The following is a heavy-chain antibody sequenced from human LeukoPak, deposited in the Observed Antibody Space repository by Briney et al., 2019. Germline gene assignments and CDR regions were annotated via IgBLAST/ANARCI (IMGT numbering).Heavy chain of an antibody. Sequence: SETLSLTCTVSGGSISSYYWSWIRQPPGKGLEWIGYIYYSGSTNYNPSLKSRVTISVDTSKNQFSLKLSSVTAADTAVYYCARDSIFGGPLDYWGQGTLVTVSS. V-gene: IGHV4-59*01. D-gene: IGHD3-3*02. CDR2: IYYSGST. J-gene: IGHJ4*02. CDR1: GGSISSYY. CDR3: ARDSIFGGPLDY.